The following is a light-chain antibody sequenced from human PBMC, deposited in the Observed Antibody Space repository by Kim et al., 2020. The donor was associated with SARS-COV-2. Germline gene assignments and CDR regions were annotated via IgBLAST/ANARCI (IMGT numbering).Light chain of an antibody. CDR2: DVS. J-gene: IGLJ1*01. CDR3: NSYTSSTTFYV. V-gene: IGLV2-14*03. Sequence: QSITNSCTGTSSDVGGYNYVSWYQQHPGKAPKVLIYDVSKRPSGVSNRFSGSKSDNTASLTISGLQAEDEADYYCNSYTSSTTFYVFGTGTKVTVL. CDR1: SSDVGGYNY.